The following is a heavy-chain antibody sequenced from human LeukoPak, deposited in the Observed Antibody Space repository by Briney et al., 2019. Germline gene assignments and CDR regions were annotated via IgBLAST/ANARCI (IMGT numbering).Heavy chain of an antibody. CDR3: AKCSTSAYTTGWCNWIDP. D-gene: IGHD6-19*01. Sequence: GGSLRPSCVASGFTFTSDAMNWVRQAPGKGLEWVSSTVSRGTTQYADSVKGRFTVSRDTSKNTLYLQMNSLRADDTAVYYCAKCSTSAYTTGWCNWIDPWGQGTLVTVSS. J-gene: IGHJ5*02. V-gene: IGHV3-23*01. CDR1: GFTFTSDA. CDR2: TVSRGTT.